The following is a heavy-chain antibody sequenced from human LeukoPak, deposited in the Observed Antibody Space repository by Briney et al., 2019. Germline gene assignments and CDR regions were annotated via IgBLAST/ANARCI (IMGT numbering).Heavy chain of an antibody. CDR1: GFTFSNYW. D-gene: IGHD2-2*01. CDR3: ARDYCSSTSCFPDV. Sequence: GGXLRLSCAASGFTFSNYWMHWGRQAPGKGVVGVSRINSDGSTTIYADSVKGRFTISRDNAKNRLYLQMNRLRAEDTAVYYCARDYCSSTSCFPDVWGNGTTVTVSS. V-gene: IGHV3-74*01. CDR2: INSDGSTT. J-gene: IGHJ6*04.